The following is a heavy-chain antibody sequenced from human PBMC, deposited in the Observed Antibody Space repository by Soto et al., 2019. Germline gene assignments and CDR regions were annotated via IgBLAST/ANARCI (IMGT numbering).Heavy chain of an antibody. CDR1: GFSLSTSGVG. CDR3: AHSGQQPTRFVYFDY. V-gene: IGHV2-5*02. J-gene: IGHJ4*02. CDR2: IYWDDDK. D-gene: IGHD6-13*01. Sequence: QITLKESGPTLVKPTQTLTLTCTFSGFSLSTSGVGVGWIRQPPGKALEWLALIYWDDDKRYSPSLKSRLTITKDTSKNQVVRTMTNMDPVDTATYYCAHSGQQPTRFVYFDYWGQGTLVTVSS.